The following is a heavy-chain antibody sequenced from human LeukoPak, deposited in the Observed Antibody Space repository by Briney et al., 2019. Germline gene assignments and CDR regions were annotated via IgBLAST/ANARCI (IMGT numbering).Heavy chain of an antibody. D-gene: IGHD6-19*01. J-gene: IGHJ4*02. CDR3: ATVSPLSGSSGWYYPWDY. CDR1: GGSISSSNW. CDR2: IYHSGST. V-gene: IGHV4-4*02. Sequence: SGTLSLTCAVSGGSISSSNWWSWVRQPPGKGLEWIGEIYHSGSTNYNPSLKSRVTISVDKSKNQFSLKLSSVTAADTAVYYCATVSPLSGSSGWYYPWDYWGQGTLVTVSS.